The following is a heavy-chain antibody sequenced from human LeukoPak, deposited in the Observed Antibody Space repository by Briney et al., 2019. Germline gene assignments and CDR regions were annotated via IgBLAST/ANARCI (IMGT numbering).Heavy chain of an antibody. Sequence: PSETLSLTCSVSGYSISRGYYWAWIRQPPGKGLERIGPIYHIGSTYYTPSLVSRVTLSVDTSKNEFSLNLRSVTAADTAAYYCARAGWIITSGIDYWGQGALVTVSS. V-gene: IGHV4-38-2*02. CDR2: IYHIGST. J-gene: IGHJ4*02. D-gene: IGHD3-10*01. CDR3: ARAGWIITSGIDY. CDR1: GYSISRGYY.